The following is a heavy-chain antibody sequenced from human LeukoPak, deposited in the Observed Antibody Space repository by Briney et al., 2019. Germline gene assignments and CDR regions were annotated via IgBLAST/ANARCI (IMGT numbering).Heavy chain of an antibody. V-gene: IGHV4-59*01. D-gene: IGHD6-25*01. Sequence: SETLSLPCTVSGDSLNSYYWSWIRQPPGEGLQWIGYIFYSGSSNYNASLRSRVAISVDTSKNQFSLNLTSVAAADTAVYYCAGRAARFFDYWGQGILVTVSS. CDR1: GDSLNSYY. J-gene: IGHJ4*02. CDR2: IFYSGSS. CDR3: AGRAARFFDY.